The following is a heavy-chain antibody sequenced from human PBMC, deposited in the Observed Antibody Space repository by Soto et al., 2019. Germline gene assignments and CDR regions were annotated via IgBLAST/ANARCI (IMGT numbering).Heavy chain of an antibody. Sequence: ASVKVSCKASGYTFTGYYMHWVRQAPGQGLEWMGWINPNSGGTNYAQKFQGWVTMTRDTSISTAYMELSRLRSDDTAVYYCARAVYDFWSGYSQAHFDYWGQGTRVTVAS. J-gene: IGHJ4*02. CDR3: ARAVYDFWSGYSQAHFDY. CDR1: GYTFTGYY. V-gene: IGHV1-2*04. CDR2: INPNSGGT. D-gene: IGHD3-3*01.